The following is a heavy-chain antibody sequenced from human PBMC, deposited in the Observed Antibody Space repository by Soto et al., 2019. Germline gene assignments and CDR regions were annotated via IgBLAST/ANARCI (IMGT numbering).Heavy chain of an antibody. CDR1: GGSISSGDYY. J-gene: IGHJ4*02. CDR3: ASSPYGGNCHFDY. Sequence: QVQLQESGPGLVKPSQTLSLTCTVSGGSISSGDYYWSWIRQPPGKGLEWIGYIYYSGSTYYNPALKRRVTISVGTSKNQFSLKLSSVTAADPAVYYCASSPYGGNCHFDYWGQGTLVTVSS. D-gene: IGHD2-15*01. V-gene: IGHV4-30-4*01. CDR2: IYYSGST.